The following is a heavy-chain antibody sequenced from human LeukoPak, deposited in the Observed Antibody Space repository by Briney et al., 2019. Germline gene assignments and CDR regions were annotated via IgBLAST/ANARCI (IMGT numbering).Heavy chain of an antibody. CDR2: ISYDGSNK. CDR1: GFTFSSYA. D-gene: IGHD1-26*01. J-gene: IGHJ5*02. Sequence: GGSLRLSCAASGFTFSSYAMHWVRQAPGKGLEWVAVISYDGSNKYYADSVKGRFTISRDNAKNTLYLQMNSLKAEDTAVYYCARVVVGANNWFDTWGQGTLVTVSS. V-gene: IGHV3-30-3*01. CDR3: ARVVVGANNWFDT.